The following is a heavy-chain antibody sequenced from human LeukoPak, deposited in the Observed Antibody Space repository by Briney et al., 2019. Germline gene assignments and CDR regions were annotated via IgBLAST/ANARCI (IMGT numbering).Heavy chain of an antibody. D-gene: IGHD2-2*01. CDR3: ARSGSSSTRGWFDP. J-gene: IGHJ5*02. CDR2: IYTSGST. Sequence: SETLSLTCTVSGGSISSYYWSWIRQPPGKGLEWIGYIYTSGSTNYNPSLKSRVTISVDTSKNQFSLKLSSVTAADTAVYYCARSGSSSTRGWFDPWGQGTLVTVSS. CDR1: GGSISSYY. V-gene: IGHV4-4*09.